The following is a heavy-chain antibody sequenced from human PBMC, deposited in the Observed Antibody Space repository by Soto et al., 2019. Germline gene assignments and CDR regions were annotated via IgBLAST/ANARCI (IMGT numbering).Heavy chain of an antibody. CDR1: GFTFSSYA. V-gene: IGHV3-23*01. CDR3: AKDSGYPYGWGYFDY. D-gene: IGHD5-18*01. Sequence: EVQLLESGGGLVQPGGSLRLSCAASGFTFSSYAMNWVRQAPGKGLEWVSGISGSGGSTYYADSVKGRFTISRDNSKNRLYLQMNSLRAEDTAVYYCAKDSGYPYGWGYFDYWGQGTLVTVSS. J-gene: IGHJ4*02. CDR2: ISGSGGST.